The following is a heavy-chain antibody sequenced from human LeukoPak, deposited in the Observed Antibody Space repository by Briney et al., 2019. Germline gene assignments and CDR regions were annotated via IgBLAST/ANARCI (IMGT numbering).Heavy chain of an antibody. CDR1: GFTFSSYA. CDR2: ISDSDGPT. J-gene: IGHJ4*02. CDR3: ASRQGLGWHYVN. Sequence: GVSLRLSCVDSGFTFSSYAMSWVRQVPGKGLEWVSDISDSDGPTYYADSVKARFTISRDNSKNTLYLHMNSQRAEDTAVYYCASRQGLGWHYVNWGQGTLVTVSS. D-gene: IGHD3-10*02. V-gene: IGHV3-23*01.